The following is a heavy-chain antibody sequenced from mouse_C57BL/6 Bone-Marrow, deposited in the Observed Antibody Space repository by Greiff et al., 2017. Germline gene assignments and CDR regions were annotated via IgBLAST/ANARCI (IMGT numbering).Heavy chain of an antibody. V-gene: IGHV5-17*01. CDR2: ISSGSSTI. Sequence: EVMLVESGGGLVKPGGSLKLSCAASGFTFSDYGMHWVRQAPEKGLEWVAYISSGSSTIYYADKVKGRFTISRDNAKNTLFLQMTSLRSEDAAMYYCARSAMDYWGQGTSVTVSS. CDR1: GFTFSDYG. J-gene: IGHJ4*01. CDR3: ARSAMDY.